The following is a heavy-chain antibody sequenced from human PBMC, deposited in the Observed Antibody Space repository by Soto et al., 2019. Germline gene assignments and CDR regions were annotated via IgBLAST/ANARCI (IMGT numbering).Heavy chain of an antibody. D-gene: IGHD2-15*01. Sequence: GGSLRLSCAASGFTFSRYWMYWVRQAPGKGPLWVSRISPDGDSTNYADPVKGRFTISRDNAKNTMDLQMNSLRAEDTAVYYCTMRLCIGGSCYGEYFQHWGQGSLVTVSS. CDR3: TMRLCIGGSCYGEYFQH. J-gene: IGHJ1*01. V-gene: IGHV3-74*01. CDR1: GFTFSRYW. CDR2: ISPDGDST.